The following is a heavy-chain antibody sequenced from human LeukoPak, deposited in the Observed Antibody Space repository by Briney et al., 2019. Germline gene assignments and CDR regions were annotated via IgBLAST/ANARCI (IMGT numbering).Heavy chain of an antibody. J-gene: IGHJ4*02. D-gene: IGHD5-18*01. CDR3: AKSGRVRHLWHMFDY. CDR2: ISGSGGST. Sequence: GGSLRLSCTASGFTFSSYAMSWVRQAPGQGLEGVSAISGSGGSTYYSDSLKGRITISRDNSKNTLYLQMNSLRAEDTAVYYCAKSGRVRHLWHMFDYWGQGTLVTVSS. V-gene: IGHV3-23*01. CDR1: GFTFSSYA.